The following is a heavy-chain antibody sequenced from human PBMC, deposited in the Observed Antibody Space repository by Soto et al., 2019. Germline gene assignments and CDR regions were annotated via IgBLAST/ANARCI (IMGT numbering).Heavy chain of an antibody. V-gene: IGHV4-31*03. CDR2: IYYSGST. CDR1: GASISSGNYF. Sequence: LSLTCTVSGASISSGNYFWGWIRQPPGKGLEWIGYIYYSGSTYYNPSLKSRVTISVDTSKNQFSLKLSSVTAADTAVYYCARSITIFGVVPNSAVWFDPWGQGTLVTVSS. J-gene: IGHJ5*02. D-gene: IGHD3-3*01. CDR3: ARSITIFGVVPNSAVWFDP.